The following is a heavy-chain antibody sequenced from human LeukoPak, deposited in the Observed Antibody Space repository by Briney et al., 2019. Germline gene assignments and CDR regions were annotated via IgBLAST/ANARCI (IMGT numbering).Heavy chain of an antibody. J-gene: IGHJ6*02. CDR3: ARVTAGTYGMDV. CDR1: GYTFTSYD. Sequence: ASVKVSCKASGYTFTSYDINWVRQATGQGLEWMGWMNPNSGNTGYAQKFQGRVTITRNTSISTAHMELSSLRSEDTAVYYCARVTAGTYGMDVWGQGTTVTVSS. D-gene: IGHD6-13*01. V-gene: IGHV1-8*03. CDR2: MNPNSGNT.